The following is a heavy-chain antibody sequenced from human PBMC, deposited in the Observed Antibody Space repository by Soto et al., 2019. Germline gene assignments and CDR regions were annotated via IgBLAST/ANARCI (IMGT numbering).Heavy chain of an antibody. CDR3: ARNMDYYYGRGSGNGHGV. V-gene: IGHV1-2*02. J-gene: IGHJ6*02. CDR1: GYTFTAYY. D-gene: IGHD3-10*02. CDR2: INPKFGDT. Sequence: QVQLVQSGAEVKEPGDSVRVSCEASGYTFTAYYIHWVRQAPGQGLEWMGCINPKFGDTTYAQDFQGRVSMTRDMSISTVYMELSRLTSDDTAIYYCARNMDYYYGRGSGNGHGVWGQGTTVNVFS.